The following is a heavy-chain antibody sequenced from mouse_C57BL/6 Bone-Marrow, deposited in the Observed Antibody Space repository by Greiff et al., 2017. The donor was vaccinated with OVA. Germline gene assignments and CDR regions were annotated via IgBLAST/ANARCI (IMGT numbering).Heavy chain of an antibody. CDR3: ARGGYGSSHEGFAY. V-gene: IGHV1-69*01. D-gene: IGHD1-1*01. Sequence: QVQLQQPGAELVMPGASVKLSCKASGYTFTSYWMHWVKQRPGQGLEWIGEIDPSDSYTNYNQKFKGKATLTVDQYSSSAYMRLSRRTSEDSAVYCCARGGYGSSHEGFAYWGQGTLVTVSA. CDR2: IDPSDSYT. J-gene: IGHJ3*01. CDR1: GYTFTSYW.